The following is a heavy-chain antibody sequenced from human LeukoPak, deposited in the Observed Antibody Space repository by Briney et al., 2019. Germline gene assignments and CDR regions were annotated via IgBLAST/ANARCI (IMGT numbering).Heavy chain of an antibody. V-gene: IGHV4-59*08. Sequence: KPSETLSLTCTVSGGSISSYYWSWIRQPPGKGLEWIGYIYYSGSTNYNPSLKSRVTISVDTSRNQFSLKLSSVTAADTAVYYCARSSIAVAFDWGQGTLVTVSS. CDR2: IYYSGST. J-gene: IGHJ4*02. CDR3: ARSSIAVAFD. CDR1: GGSISSYY. D-gene: IGHD6-19*01.